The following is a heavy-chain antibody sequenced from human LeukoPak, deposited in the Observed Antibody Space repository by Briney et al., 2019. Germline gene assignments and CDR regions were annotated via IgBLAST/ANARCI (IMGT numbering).Heavy chain of an antibody. J-gene: IGHJ6*03. V-gene: IGHV3-30*03. Sequence: GGSLRLSCAASGFTFSSYGMHWVRQAPGKGLEWVAVISYDGSNKYYADSVKGRFTISRDNSKNTLYLQMNSLRAEDTAVYYCARVPPYVIQIGRYYYMDVWGKGTTVTISS. CDR2: ISYDGSNK. CDR3: ARVPPYVIQIGRYYYMDV. CDR1: GFTFSSYG. D-gene: IGHD5-18*01.